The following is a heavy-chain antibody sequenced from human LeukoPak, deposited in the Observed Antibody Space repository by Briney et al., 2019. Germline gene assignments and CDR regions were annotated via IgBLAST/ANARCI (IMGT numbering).Heavy chain of an antibody. V-gene: IGHV3-66*01. CDR1: GFTVSDNY. Sequence: GGSLRLSCVASGFTVSDNYMTWVRQAPGKGLEWVSVLSNGGVTCYADSVKGRFTISRDNSKNTLYLQMNSLRAEDTAVYYCARGLLAAAGSPPVFDPWGQGTLVTVSS. D-gene: IGHD6-13*01. CDR2: LSNGGVT. J-gene: IGHJ5*02. CDR3: ARGLLAAAGSPPVFDP.